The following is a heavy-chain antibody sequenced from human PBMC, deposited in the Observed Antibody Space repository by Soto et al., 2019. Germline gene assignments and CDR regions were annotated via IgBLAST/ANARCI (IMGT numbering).Heavy chain of an antibody. CDR3: AREVTMVEHGMDV. CDR1: GGTLSSYS. J-gene: IGHJ6*02. D-gene: IGHD3-10*01. V-gene: IGHV1-46*01. CDR2: IITSGGST. Sequence: ASVKVSCKTSGGTLSSYSFIWVRQSPGQGLEWVGRIITSGGSTSFAQQFQGRVTMTRDTSTSTVYMELSSLRSEDTAVYYCAREVTMVEHGMDVWGQGTTVTVSS.